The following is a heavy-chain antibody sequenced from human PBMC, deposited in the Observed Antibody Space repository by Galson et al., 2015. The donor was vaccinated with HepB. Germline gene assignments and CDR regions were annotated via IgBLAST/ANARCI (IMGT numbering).Heavy chain of an antibody. D-gene: IGHD1-26*01. CDR3: ARDRLNARKIVGARGDAFDI. J-gene: IGHJ3*02. Sequence: SVKVSCKASGYTFTSYYMHWVRQAPGQGLEWMGIINPSGGSTSYAQKLQGRVTMTRDTSTSTVYMELSSLRSEDTAVYYCARDRLNARKIVGARGDAFDIWGQGTIVTVSS. CDR1: GYTFTSYY. CDR2: INPSGGST. V-gene: IGHV1-46*04.